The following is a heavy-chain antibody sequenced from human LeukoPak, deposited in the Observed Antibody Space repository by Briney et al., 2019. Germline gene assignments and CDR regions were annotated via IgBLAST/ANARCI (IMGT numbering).Heavy chain of an antibody. J-gene: IGHJ4*02. V-gene: IGHV4-4*02. D-gene: IGHD3-9*01. CDR1: GGSISSSNW. CDR3: ATYYDILTGGIDY. CDR2: IYHSGST. Sequence: SESLSLTCAVSGGSISSSNWWSWVRQPPGKGLERIGEIYHSGSTNYNPSLKSRVTISVDKSKNQFSLKLSSVTAADTAVYYCATYYDILTGGIDYWGQGTLVTVSS.